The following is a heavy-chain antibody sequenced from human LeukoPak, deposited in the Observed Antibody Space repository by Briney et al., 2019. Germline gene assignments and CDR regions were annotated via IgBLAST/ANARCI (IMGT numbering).Heavy chain of an antibody. J-gene: IGHJ4*02. V-gene: IGHV3-30*03. CDR2: ISYDGSNK. Sequence: GGSLRLSCAGSGFIFSNYNMNWVRQAPGKGLEWVAVISYDGSNKYYADSVKGRFTISRDNSKNTLYLQMNSLRAEDTAVYYCARAYYYDSSGYSGVFDYWGQGTLVTVSS. CDR1: GFIFSNYN. D-gene: IGHD3-22*01. CDR3: ARAYYYDSSGYSGVFDY.